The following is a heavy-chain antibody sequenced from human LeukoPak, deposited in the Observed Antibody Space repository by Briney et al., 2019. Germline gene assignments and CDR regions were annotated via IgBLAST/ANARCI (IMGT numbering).Heavy chain of an antibody. CDR1: GFTFSGYA. CDR2: ISYDGSNK. J-gene: IGHJ5*02. CDR3: ARAPKAYYYGSGSYSNWFDP. Sequence: GGSLRLSCAASGFTFSGYAMHWVRQAPGKGLEWVAVISYDGSNKYYADSVKGRFTISRDNSKNTLYLQMNSLRAEDTAVYYCARAPKAYYYGSGSYSNWFDPWGQGTLVTVSS. D-gene: IGHD3-10*01. V-gene: IGHV3-30-3*01.